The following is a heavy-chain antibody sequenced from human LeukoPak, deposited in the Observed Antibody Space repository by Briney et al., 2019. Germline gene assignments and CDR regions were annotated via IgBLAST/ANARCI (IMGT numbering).Heavy chain of an antibody. Sequence: SETLSLTCTVSGGSINTYYWGWIRQPSGKGLDWIGNIYSSGSTNYNPSLKSRVTISVDTSKNQFSLELTSVTAADTAIYYCARAGGAPHGDYEFDFWGQGILVTVSS. CDR3: ARAGGAPHGDYEFDF. CDR1: GGSINTYY. V-gene: IGHV4-59*08. J-gene: IGHJ4*02. D-gene: IGHD4-17*01. CDR2: IYSSGST.